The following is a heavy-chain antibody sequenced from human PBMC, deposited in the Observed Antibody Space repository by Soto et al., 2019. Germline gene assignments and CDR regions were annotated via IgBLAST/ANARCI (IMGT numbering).Heavy chain of an antibody. CDR3: AKAPRAWLGEGHFDY. CDR1: GFTFSNYA. Sequence: EVQLLESGGSLVQPGGSLRLSCAASGFTFSNYAMSWVRQAPGKGLEWVSTITGSGGSTSYADSVKGRFTVSRDISKNTLYLQMNSLRAEDTAVYHCAKAPRAWLGEGHFDYWGQGTLVTVSS. J-gene: IGHJ4*02. CDR2: ITGSGGST. V-gene: IGHV3-23*01. D-gene: IGHD3-10*01.